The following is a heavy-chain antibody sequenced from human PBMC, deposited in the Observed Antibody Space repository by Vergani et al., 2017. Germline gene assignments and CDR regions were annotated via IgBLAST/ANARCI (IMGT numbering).Heavy chain of an antibody. CDR1: GFTFSSYS. J-gene: IGHJ6*02. Sequence: EVQLVESGGGLVQPGGSLRLSCAASGFTFSSYSMNWVRQAPGKGLEWVSYISSSSSTIYYADSVKGRFTISRDNAKNSLYLQMNSLRAEDTAVYYCAKIGPGEVAGTYYYYGMDVWGQGP. V-gene: IGHV3-48*01. CDR3: AKIGPGEVAGTYYYYGMDV. D-gene: IGHD6-19*01. CDR2: ISSSSSTI.